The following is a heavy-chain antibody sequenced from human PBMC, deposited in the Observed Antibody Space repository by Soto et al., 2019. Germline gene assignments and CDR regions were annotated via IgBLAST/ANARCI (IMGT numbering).Heavy chain of an antibody. V-gene: IGHV3-33*03. D-gene: IGHD1-1*01. J-gene: IGHJ4*02. CDR2: IWFDGNKK. CDR1: GFSFSSSG. Sequence: GGSLRLSCAASGFSFSSSGMHWVRQAPGKGLEWVAVIWFDGNKKYYGDSVRGRFTISRDNSKNTLYLEMNSLRAEDTAVYYCGVDTTGPLDYRGQGTLVTRS. CDR3: GVDTTGPLDY.